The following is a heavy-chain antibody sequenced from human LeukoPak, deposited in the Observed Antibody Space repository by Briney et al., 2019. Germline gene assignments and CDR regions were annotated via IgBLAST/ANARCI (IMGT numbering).Heavy chain of an antibody. Sequence: GGSLRLSCVASGFTFSRDWMSWVRQAPGKGLEWVANIKEDGSAQFYADSVKGRFTISRDNTRNSLYLQMNSLTAEDTAMYYCAKDGDGYHNWGQGALVTVSS. CDR2: IKEDGSAQ. V-gene: IGHV3-7*01. D-gene: IGHD3-9*01. CDR1: GFTFSRDW. CDR3: AKDGDGYHN. J-gene: IGHJ4*02.